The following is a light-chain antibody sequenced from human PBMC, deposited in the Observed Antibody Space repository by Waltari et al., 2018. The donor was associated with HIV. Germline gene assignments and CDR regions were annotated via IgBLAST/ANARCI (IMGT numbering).Light chain of an antibody. Sequence: QSVLTQPHSTYGTPGQRVPIPCSGGSSNIGCNSVNCSQQFPGTAPKLLIHNNNPRPSGVPDQFSGSKSGTTASLAISGLQSEDEAHYYCAAWDDRLNGLVFGGGTKLTVL. CDR3: AAWDDRLNGLV. CDR1: SSNIGCNS. V-gene: IGLV1-44*01. J-gene: IGLJ2*01. CDR2: NNN.